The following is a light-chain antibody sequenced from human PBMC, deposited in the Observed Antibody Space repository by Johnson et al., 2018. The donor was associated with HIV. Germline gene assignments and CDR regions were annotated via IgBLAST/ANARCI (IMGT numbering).Light chain of an antibody. J-gene: IGLJ1*01. CDR3: GTWDSSLSAYV. CDR1: SSNIGNNY. V-gene: IGLV1-51*01. Sequence: QSVLTQPPSVSAAPGQKVTISCSGSSSNIGNNYVSWYQQLPGTAPKLLIYYNNKRPSEIPDRFSGSKSGTSATLGITGLQTGDEADYYCGTWDSSLSAYVFGTGTKVTVL. CDR2: YNN.